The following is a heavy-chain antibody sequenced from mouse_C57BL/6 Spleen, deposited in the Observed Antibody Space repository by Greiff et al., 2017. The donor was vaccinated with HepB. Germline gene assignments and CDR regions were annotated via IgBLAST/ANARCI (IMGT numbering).Heavy chain of an antibody. D-gene: IGHD1-1*01. CDR2: IDPENGDT. Sequence: VQLKESGAELVRPGASVKLSCTASGFNIKDDYMHWVKQRPEQGLEWIGWIDPENGDTEYASKFQGKATITADTSSNTAYLQLSSLTSEDTAVYYCTLRSVDYWGQGTTLTVSS. CDR1: GFNIKDDY. CDR3: TLRSVDY. J-gene: IGHJ2*01. V-gene: IGHV14-4*01.